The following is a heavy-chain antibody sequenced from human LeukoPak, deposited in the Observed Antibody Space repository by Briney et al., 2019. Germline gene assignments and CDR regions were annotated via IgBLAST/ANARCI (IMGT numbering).Heavy chain of an antibody. CDR1: GGSISSSSYY. J-gene: IGHJ4*02. CDR3: ARPAWDEPDLFDY. D-gene: IGHD1-26*01. V-gene: IGHV4-39*07. Sequence: PSETLSLTCTVSGGSISSSSYYWGWIRQPPGKGLEWIANIFYSGSTYYNPSLKSRVTISVDTSKNQFSLKLSSVTAADTAVYYCARPAWDEPDLFDYWGQGTLVTVSS. CDR2: IFYSGST.